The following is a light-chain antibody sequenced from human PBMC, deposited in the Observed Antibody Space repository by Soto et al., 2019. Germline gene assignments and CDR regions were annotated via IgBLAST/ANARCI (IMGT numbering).Light chain of an antibody. V-gene: IGKV4-1*01. CDR2: WAS. CDR3: QQCYDAPQT. CDR1: QSLLYSPNNKNY. J-gene: IGKJ1*01. Sequence: DIVMTKSPDSLAVSLGERATIDCKSSQSLLYSPNNKNYLAWYQQKPGQPPKLLIYWASTRKAGVPDRFTGSGSRNDSPLTISRLQAEDVAVYYCQQCYDAPQTFGRGTKVEIK.